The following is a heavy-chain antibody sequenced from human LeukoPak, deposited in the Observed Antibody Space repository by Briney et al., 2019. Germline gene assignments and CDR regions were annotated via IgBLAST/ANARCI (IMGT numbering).Heavy chain of an antibody. CDR1: GGSISSGGYS. CDR3: ARGTRAYYDSSPSHWFDP. V-gene: IGHV4-30-2*01. D-gene: IGHD3-22*01. CDR2: IYHSGST. J-gene: IGHJ5*02. Sequence: PSQTLSLTCAVSGGSISSGGYSWSWIRQPPGKGLEWIGYIYHSGSTYYNPSLKSRVTISVDRSKNQFSLKLSSVTAADTAVYYCARGTRAYYDSSPSHWFDPWGQGTLVTVSS.